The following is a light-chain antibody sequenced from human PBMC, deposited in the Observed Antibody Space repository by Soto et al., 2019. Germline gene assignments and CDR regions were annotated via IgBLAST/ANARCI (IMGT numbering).Light chain of an antibody. J-gene: IGKJ4*01. CDR2: GAS. CDR1: QCVTSSY. CDR3: QQYGSSPLT. V-gene: IGKV3-20*01. Sequence: EIVLTQSPGTLSLSPGERATLSCRASQCVTSSYLAWYQQKPGQAPRLLIYGASSRATGIPDRFSGSGSGTDFTLTISRLEPEDFAVYYCQQYGSSPLTFGGGTKVDI.